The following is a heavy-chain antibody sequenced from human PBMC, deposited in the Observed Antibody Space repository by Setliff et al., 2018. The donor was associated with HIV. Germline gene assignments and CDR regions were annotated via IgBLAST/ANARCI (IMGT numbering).Heavy chain of an antibody. CDR2: MSNSGSP. CDR1: GGSIGN. CDR3: ARGLSFYDPGGFDY. D-gene: IGHD3-22*01. V-gene: IGHV4-4*09. Sequence: SETLSLTCSVSGGSIGNRAWIRQPPGKGLEWIGYMSNSGSPKYSPSLRDRVIISADTSKNQFSLRLRSVTAADTAIYYCARGLSFYDPGGFDYWGQGTLVTVSS. J-gene: IGHJ4*02.